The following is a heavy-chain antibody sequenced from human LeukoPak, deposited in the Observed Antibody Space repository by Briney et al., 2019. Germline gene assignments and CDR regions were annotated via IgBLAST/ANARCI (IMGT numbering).Heavy chain of an antibody. CDR3: ARGLIAAAALYYFDY. CDR1: GGSFSGYY. CDR2: INHSGST. Sequence: SETLSLTCAVYGGSFSGYYWSWIRQPPGKGLEWIGEINHSGSTNYNPSLKSRVTISVDTSKNQFSLKLSPVTAADTAVYYCARGLIAAAALYYFDYWGQGTLVTVSS. J-gene: IGHJ4*02. V-gene: IGHV4-34*01. D-gene: IGHD6-13*01.